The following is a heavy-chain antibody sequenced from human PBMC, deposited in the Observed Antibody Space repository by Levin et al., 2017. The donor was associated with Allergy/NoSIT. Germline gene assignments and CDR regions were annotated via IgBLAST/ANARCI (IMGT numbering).Heavy chain of an antibody. CDR1: GILVSSTY. J-gene: IGHJ1*01. V-gene: IGHV3-66*02. CDR2: MYRDGGGT. D-gene: IGHD4-17*01. CDR3: ATYGDWWSFQD. Sequence: LSLTCAASGILVSSTYMNWVRQAPGKGLEWVSVMYRDGGGTYYADSVKGRFTISRDNSKNTLFLQMNSLSPEDTATYFCATYGDWWSFQDWGQGTLVIVSS.